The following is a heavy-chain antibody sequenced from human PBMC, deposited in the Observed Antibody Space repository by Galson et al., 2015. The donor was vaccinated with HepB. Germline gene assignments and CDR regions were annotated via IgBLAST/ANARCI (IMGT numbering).Heavy chain of an antibody. V-gene: IGHV3-7*03. CDR1: GFTFSSYW. CDR3: ARVSRAAPTYYYYGMDV. D-gene: IGHD5/OR15-5a*01. J-gene: IGHJ6*02. CDR2: IKQDGSEK. Sequence: SLRLSCAASGFTFSSYWMSWVRQAPGKGLEWVANIKQDGSEKYYVDSVKGRFTISRDNAKNSLYLQMNSLRAEDTAVYYCARVSRAAPTYYYYGMDVWGQGTTVTVSS.